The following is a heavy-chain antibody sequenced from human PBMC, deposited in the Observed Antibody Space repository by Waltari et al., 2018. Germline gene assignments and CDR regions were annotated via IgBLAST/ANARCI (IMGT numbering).Heavy chain of an antibody. J-gene: IGHJ3*02. Sequence: QVNLVESGGGVVQPGGSLRLSCAASGFTFSDFGMHWVRQAPGKGPEWGAFIRYDARDIYYTDSVKGRFTISRDNSKNTLFLHMTGLRPEDTALYYCVKVGVGLTTWYAFDIWGQGTMVTVSS. CDR2: IRYDARDI. V-gene: IGHV3-30*02. D-gene: IGHD1-1*01. CDR3: VKVGVGLTTWYAFDI. CDR1: GFTFSDFG.